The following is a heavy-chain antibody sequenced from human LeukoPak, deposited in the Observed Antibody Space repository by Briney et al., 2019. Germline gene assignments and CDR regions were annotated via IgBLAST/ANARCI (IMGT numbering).Heavy chain of an antibody. J-gene: IGHJ4*02. CDR1: RFSVSNYW. CDR3: ARAIVSGSGSLDY. V-gene: IGHV3-74*01. Sequence: GGSLRLSCAASRFSVSNYWMHWVRQARGKGLVWVSRVKSDGSNPSYAHSVKGRFTISRDNAENMLYLQMNTLGAEDTAVYYCARAIVSGSGSLDYWGQGTLVTVSS. D-gene: IGHD3-10*01. CDR2: VKSDGSNP.